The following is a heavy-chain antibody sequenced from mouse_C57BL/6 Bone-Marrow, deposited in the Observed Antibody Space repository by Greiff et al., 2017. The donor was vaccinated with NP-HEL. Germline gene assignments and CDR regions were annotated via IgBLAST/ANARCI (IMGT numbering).Heavy chain of an antibody. CDR1: GFSLTSYG. J-gene: IGHJ2*01. Sequence: QVQLKESGPGLVQPSQSLSITCTVSGFSLTSYGVHRVRQSPGKGLEWLGVIWSGGSTDYNAAFIPRLSISKDNSKSQVFFKMNSLQADDTAIYYCARNSRTVVAPYYFDYWGQGTTLTVSS. CDR3: ARNSRTVVAPYYFDY. V-gene: IGHV2-2*01. CDR2: IWSGGST. D-gene: IGHD1-1*01.